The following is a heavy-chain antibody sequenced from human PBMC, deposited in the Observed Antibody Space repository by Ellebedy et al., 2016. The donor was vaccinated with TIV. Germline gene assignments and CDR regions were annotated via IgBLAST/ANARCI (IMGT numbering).Heavy chain of an antibody. CDR3: ASGGTGYGDYYYGMDV. CDR2: IYPGDSDT. J-gene: IGHJ6*02. Sequence: GGSLRLSXTGSGYSFTSYWIGWVRQMPGKGLEWMGIIYPGDSDTRYSPSFQGQVTISADKSISTAYLQWSSLKASDTAMYYCASGGTGYGDYYYGMDVWGQGTTVTVSS. V-gene: IGHV5-51*01. CDR1: GYSFTSYW. D-gene: IGHD4-17*01.